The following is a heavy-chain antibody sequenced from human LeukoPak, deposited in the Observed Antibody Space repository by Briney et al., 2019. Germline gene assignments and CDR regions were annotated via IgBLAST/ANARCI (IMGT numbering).Heavy chain of an antibody. CDR2: INPSGGST. D-gene: IGHD6-19*01. Sequence: ASVKVSFKASGYTFTSYYMHWVRQAPGQGLEWMGIINPSGGSTSYAQRFQGRVTMTRDTSTSTVYMELSSLRSEDTAVYYCAIEAVAGTDGSGAFDIWGQGTMVTVSS. J-gene: IGHJ3*02. V-gene: IGHV1-46*01. CDR1: GYTFTSYY. CDR3: AIEAVAGTDGSGAFDI.